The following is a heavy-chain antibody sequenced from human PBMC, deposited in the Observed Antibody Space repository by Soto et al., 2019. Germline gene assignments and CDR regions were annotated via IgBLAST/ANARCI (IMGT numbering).Heavy chain of an antibody. V-gene: IGHV3-23*01. Sequence: AGSLRLSCAASGFTFSSYAMSWVRQAPGKGLEWVSAISGSGGSTYYADSVKGRFTISRDNSKNTLYLQMNSLRDEDTAVYYCAREIRDGYNSMVDGAFDIWGQGTMVTVSS. CDR2: ISGSGGST. J-gene: IGHJ3*02. D-gene: IGHD5-12*01. CDR3: AREIRDGYNSMVDGAFDI. CDR1: GFTFSSYA.